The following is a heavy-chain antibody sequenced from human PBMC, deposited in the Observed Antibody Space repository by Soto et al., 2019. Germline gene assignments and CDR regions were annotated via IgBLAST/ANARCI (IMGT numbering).Heavy chain of an antibody. CDR1: GGSISSYY. CDR3: ARQGNAWPSQSVFDI. Sequence: SETLSLTCTVSGGSISSYYWSWIRQPPGKGLEWIGYIYYSGSTNYNPSLKSRVTISVDTSKNQFSLKLSSVTAADTAVYYCARQGNAWPSQSVFDIRGQGTSVTVSS. CDR2: IYYSGST. V-gene: IGHV4-59*01. D-gene: IGHD1-1*01. J-gene: IGHJ3*02.